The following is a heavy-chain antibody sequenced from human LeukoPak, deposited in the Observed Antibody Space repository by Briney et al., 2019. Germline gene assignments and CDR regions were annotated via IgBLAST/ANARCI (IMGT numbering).Heavy chain of an antibody. V-gene: IGHV3-30*02. CDR2: IRYDGSNK. J-gene: IGHJ4*02. CDR1: GFTFSSYG. Sequence: GGSLRLSCAASGFTFSSYGMHWVRQAPGKGLEWVAFIRYDGSNKDYADSVKGRFTISRDNSKNTLYLQMNSLRAEDTAVYYCAKGGRVSGWYVYWGQGTLVTVSS. CDR3: AKGGRVSGWYVY. D-gene: IGHD6-19*01.